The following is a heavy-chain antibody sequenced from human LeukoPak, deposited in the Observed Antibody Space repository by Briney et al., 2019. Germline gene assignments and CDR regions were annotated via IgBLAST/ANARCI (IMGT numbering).Heavy chain of an antibody. V-gene: IGHV4-34*01. CDR2: INHSGST. J-gene: IGHJ6*03. CDR1: GGSFSGYY. CDR3: ARAKNYDFWSGYVYMDV. D-gene: IGHD3-3*01. Sequence: PSETLSLTCAVYGGSFSGYYWSWIRQPPGKGLEWIGEINHSGSTNYNPSLKSRVTISVDTSKNQFSLKLSSVTAADTAVYYCARAKNYDFWSGYVYMDVWGKGTTVTVSS.